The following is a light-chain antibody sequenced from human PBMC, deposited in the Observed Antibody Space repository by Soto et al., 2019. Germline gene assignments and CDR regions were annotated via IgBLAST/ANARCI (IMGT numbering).Light chain of an antibody. V-gene: IGLV1-47*02. J-gene: IGLJ3*02. Sequence: QSVLTQPPSASGIPGQTVTLSCSESPSNIGSNYVYWYQQLPGTAPKLLIYSNNQRPSGVPDRFSGSKSGTSGSLAISGLRSEDEADYYCAAWEDSVNLWLFGGGTKLTVL. CDR2: SNN. CDR3: AAWEDSVNLWL. CDR1: PSNIGSNY.